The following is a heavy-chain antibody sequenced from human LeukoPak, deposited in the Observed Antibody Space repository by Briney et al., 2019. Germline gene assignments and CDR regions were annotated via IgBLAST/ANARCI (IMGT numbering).Heavy chain of an antibody. Sequence: GGSRRLSCEVSELTFTNFAMSWVRQAPGKGLEWISGISASGSVTYYLDSVKGRFTISRDNSKYTLYLQMDRLRAEDTAIYYCANYNSSGSHDYWGQGTLVIVSS. CDR2: ISASGSVT. D-gene: IGHD6-19*01. CDR1: ELTFTNFA. V-gene: IGHV3-23*01. J-gene: IGHJ4*02. CDR3: ANYNSSGSHDY.